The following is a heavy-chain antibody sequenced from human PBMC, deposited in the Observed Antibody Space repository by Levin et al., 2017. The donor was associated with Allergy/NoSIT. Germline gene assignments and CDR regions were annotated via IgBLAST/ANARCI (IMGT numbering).Heavy chain of an antibody. D-gene: IGHD3-9*01. CDR2: IKSKSDGGKI. J-gene: IGHJ4*02. CDR3: TTEHGSYYELLTGYKPPDY. CDR1: GFNFSDAW. Sequence: GESLKISCAVSGFNFSDAWMSWVRQAPGKGLEWLGRIKSKSDGGKIDYAAPVKGRFTFPREDSKDTLYLQMDSLKTEDTAVYYCTTEHGSYYELLTGYKPPDYWGQGTLVTVSS. V-gene: IGHV3-15*01.